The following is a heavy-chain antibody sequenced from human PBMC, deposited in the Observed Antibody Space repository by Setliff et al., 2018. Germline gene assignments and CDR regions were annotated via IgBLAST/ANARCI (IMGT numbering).Heavy chain of an antibody. V-gene: IGHV3-73*01. Sequence: GGSLRLSCAASGFTFSGSAVYWVRQASGRGLEWVGRIRSKADSYATAYAASVKARFTISRDDSKNTAYLQVNSLKTEDTAVYYCAKVPNYISTTWSPDAYWGQGTLVTVSS. D-gene: IGHD1-26*01. CDR3: AKVPNYISTTWSPDAY. CDR1: GFTFSGSA. J-gene: IGHJ4*02. CDR2: IRSKADSYAT.